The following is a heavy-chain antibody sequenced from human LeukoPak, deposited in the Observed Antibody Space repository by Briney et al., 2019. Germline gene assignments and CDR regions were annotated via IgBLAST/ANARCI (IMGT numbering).Heavy chain of an antibody. Sequence: SETLSLTCTVSGGPISSYDWSWIRQPPGKGLEWIGYIYYSGSTNYNPSLKSRVTISVDTSKNQFSLKLSSVTAADTAVYYCARHGAVAGPNAFDIWGQGTMVTVSS. J-gene: IGHJ3*02. CDR2: IYYSGST. CDR1: GGPISSYD. CDR3: ARHGAVAGPNAFDI. V-gene: IGHV4-59*08. D-gene: IGHD6-19*01.